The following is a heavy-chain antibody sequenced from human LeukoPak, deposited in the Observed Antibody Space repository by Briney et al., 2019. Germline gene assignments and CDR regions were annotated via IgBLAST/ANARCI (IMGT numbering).Heavy chain of an antibody. CDR1: GYTFTSYD. CDR2: MNPNSGNT. D-gene: IGHD6-6*01. V-gene: IGHV1-8*01. Sequence: GASVKVSCKASGYTFTSYDINWVRQATGRGLEWMGWMNPNSGNTGYAQKFQGRVTMTRNTSISTAYMELSSLRSEDTAVYYCARVLSSIPSRPFDYWGQGTLVIVSS. J-gene: IGHJ4*02. CDR3: ARVLSSIPSRPFDY.